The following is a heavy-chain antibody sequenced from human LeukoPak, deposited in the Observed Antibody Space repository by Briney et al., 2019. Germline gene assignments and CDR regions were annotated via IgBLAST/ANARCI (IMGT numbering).Heavy chain of an antibody. D-gene: IGHD2-15*01. V-gene: IGHV1-8*01. CDR3: AGGDSANWFDP. CDR1: GYTFTSYD. Sequence: ASVKVSCKASGYTFTSYDINWLRQATGQGLEWMGWMNPNSGHTGYAQRFQGRVTMTRSTSISTAYMELSSLRSEDTAVYYCAGGDSANWFDPWGQGTLVTVSS. CDR2: MNPNSGHT. J-gene: IGHJ5*02.